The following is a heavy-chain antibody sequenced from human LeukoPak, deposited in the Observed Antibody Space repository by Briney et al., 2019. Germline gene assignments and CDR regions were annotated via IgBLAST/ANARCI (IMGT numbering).Heavy chain of an antibody. CDR2: ISGSGGST. V-gene: IGHV3-23*01. Sequence: PGGSLRLYCAASVFTFSRYAMSWVRQAPGKGLEWVSAISGSGGSTYYADSVKGRFTISRDNSKNTLYLQMNSLRAEDTAVYYCAKDRLGSRWYNWFDPWGQGTLVTVSS. CDR3: AKDRLGSRWYNWFDP. CDR1: VFTFSRYA. D-gene: IGHD6-13*01. J-gene: IGHJ5*02.